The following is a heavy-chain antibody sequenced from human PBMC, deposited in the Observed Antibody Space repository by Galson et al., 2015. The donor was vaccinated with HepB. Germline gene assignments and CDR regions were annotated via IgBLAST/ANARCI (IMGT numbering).Heavy chain of an antibody. CDR1: GGSISSANW. CDR2: KYHSGSA. Sequence: SETLSLTCAVSGGSISSANWWTWVRQSPGKGLGWIGEKYHSGSANYNPSLKSRVTISVDKSNNHFSLRLTSVTAADTAVYYCARGLWLGESSYGMDVWGQGTTVTVSS. V-gene: IGHV4-4*02. D-gene: IGHD3-10*01. CDR3: ARGLWLGESSYGMDV. J-gene: IGHJ6*02.